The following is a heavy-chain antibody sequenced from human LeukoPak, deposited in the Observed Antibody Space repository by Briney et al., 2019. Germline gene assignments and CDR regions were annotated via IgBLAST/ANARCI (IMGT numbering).Heavy chain of an antibody. V-gene: IGHV3-11*04. Sequence: GGSLRLSCAASGFTFSDYFMSWIRQAPGKGLEWLSHISSSGTGYYTDSVKGRATISRDNAKNSLYLQMNSLRAEDTAVYYCARDRYNWNYALDYWGQGTLVTVSS. CDR3: ARDRYNWNYALDY. J-gene: IGHJ4*02. D-gene: IGHD1-7*01. CDR1: GFTFSDYF. CDR2: ISSSGTG.